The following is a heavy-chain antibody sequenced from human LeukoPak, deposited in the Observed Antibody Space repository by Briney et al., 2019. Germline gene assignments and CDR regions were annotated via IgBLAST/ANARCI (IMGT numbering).Heavy chain of an antibody. D-gene: IGHD6-6*01. Sequence: GGSLRLSCAASGFTFSSYAMHWVRQAPGKGLEWVAVISYDGSNKYYADSVKGRFTISRDNSKNTLYLQMNSLRAEDTAVYYCARGRTNRIAARPDSFDYWGQGTLVTVSS. J-gene: IGHJ4*02. V-gene: IGHV3-30-3*01. CDR1: GFTFSSYA. CDR2: ISYDGSNK. CDR3: ARGRTNRIAARPDSFDY.